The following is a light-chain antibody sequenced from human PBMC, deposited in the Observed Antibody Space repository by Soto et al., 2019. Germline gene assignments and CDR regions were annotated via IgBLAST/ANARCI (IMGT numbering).Light chain of an antibody. V-gene: IGKV2D-29*01. CDR3: MQSIQLPLT. CDR2: EVS. Sequence: DIVMTQNPLSLSVTPGQPASISCKSRQGRLHSDGKTYLFWYVQKPGQPPQLLISEVSNRFSGVPPRFSGCGSGTDFTLTVSRLEAEDVGVYYCMQSIQLPLTFAQGTRLDIK. J-gene: IGKJ5*01. CDR1: QGRLHSDGKTY.